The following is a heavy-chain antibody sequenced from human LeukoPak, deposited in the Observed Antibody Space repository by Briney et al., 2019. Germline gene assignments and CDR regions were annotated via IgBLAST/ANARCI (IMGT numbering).Heavy chain of an antibody. CDR2: INHSGST. V-gene: IGHV4-34*01. CDR3: ARENSGYGSGSYYNWFDP. D-gene: IGHD3-10*01. Sequence: SETLSLTCAVYGGFFSGYYWSWIRQPPGKGLEWIGEINHSGSTNYNPSLKSRVTISVDTSKNQFSLKLSSVTAADTAMYYCARENSGYGSGSYYNWFDPWGQGTLVTVSS. CDR1: GGFFSGYY. J-gene: IGHJ5*02.